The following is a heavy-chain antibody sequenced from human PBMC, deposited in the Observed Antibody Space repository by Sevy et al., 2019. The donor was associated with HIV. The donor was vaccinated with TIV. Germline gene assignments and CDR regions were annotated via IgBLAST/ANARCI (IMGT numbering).Heavy chain of an antibody. D-gene: IGHD5-18*01. CDR1: GGTFSSYA. V-gene: IGHV1-69*06. Sequence: ASVNVSCKASGGTFSSYAISWVRQAPGQGLEWMGGIIPIFGTANYAQKFQGRVTITADKSTSTAYMELSSLRSEDTAVYYCSKVPRGYSYEYYYYYMDVWGKGTTVTVSS. CDR3: SKVPRGYSYEYYYYYMDV. J-gene: IGHJ6*03. CDR2: IIPIFGTA.